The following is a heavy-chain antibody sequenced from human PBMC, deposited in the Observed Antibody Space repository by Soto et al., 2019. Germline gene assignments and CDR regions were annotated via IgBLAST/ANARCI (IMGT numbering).Heavy chain of an antibody. V-gene: IGHV3-23*01. J-gene: IGHJ4*02. CDR2: LSGGGSTT. Sequence: EVQLLESGGGFVQPGESLRLSCAASGFTFSLSAMSWVRQAPGRGLDWVSSLSGGGSTTDYADSVKGRFTISRDNSKNTVHLQMISLRAEDTAVYNCAKGPEYDILTGCDYWGQGALVTVSS. D-gene: IGHD3-9*01. CDR1: GFTFSLSA. CDR3: AKGPEYDILTGCDY.